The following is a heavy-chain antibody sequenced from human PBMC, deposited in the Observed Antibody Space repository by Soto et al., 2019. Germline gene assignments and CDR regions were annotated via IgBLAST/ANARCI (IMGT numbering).Heavy chain of an antibody. CDR3: ARGTRALITSFFAY. D-gene: IGHD1-20*01. J-gene: IGHJ4*02. CDR2: VHDSGST. V-gene: IGHV4-4*07. Sequence: PSETLSLTCTVSGGSISSYYWSWIRQPAGKGLEWIGCVHDSGSTDYNPSLKGRVTMSLHTSKSQFSLNLSSVTAADSATYYCARGTRALITSFFAYWGQGIPVTV. CDR1: GGSISSYY.